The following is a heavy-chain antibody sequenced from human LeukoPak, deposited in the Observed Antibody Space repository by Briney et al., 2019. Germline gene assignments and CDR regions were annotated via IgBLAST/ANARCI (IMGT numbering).Heavy chain of an antibody. J-gene: IGHJ4*02. CDR3: ATADWESFYFDS. V-gene: IGHV4-31*03. Sequence: AETLSLTCTVSGGSVSRGGYYWNWIRQHPGKGLEWIGFSSYSEGTYYNPSLMSRITISVDRSQNQFSLKMRDVTAADTAVYFCATADWESFYFDSWGQGSLVAVSS. D-gene: IGHD1-26*01. CDR2: SSYSEGT. CDR1: GGSVSRGGYY.